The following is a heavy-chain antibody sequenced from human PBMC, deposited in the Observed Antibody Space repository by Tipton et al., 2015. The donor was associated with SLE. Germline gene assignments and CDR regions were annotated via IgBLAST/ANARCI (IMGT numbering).Heavy chain of an antibody. Sequence: SLRLSCAASGFNFNDYSMNWVRQAPGKGLEWVSSISSSSSYISYADSVKGRFTISRDNAKNSLSLQAHSLRAEDTAVYYCASGPLREHYHNVYFDYWGQGTFVTVSS. CDR3: ASGPLREHYHNVYFDY. CDR1: GFNFNDYS. V-gene: IGHV3-21*01. J-gene: IGHJ4*02. CDR2: ISSSSSYI. D-gene: IGHD3-16*01.